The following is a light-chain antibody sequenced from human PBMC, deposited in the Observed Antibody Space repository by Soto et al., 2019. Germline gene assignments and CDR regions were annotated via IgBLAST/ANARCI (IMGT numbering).Light chain of an antibody. CDR3: QQYGSPPFT. CDR2: DAS. J-gene: IGKJ3*01. CDR1: QSVASSH. Sequence: EIVLTQSPGTLSLSPGERATLSCRASQSVASSHLAWYRQKPGQTPRLLIYDASSRATGIPDRISGSGSGTDFTLTIRRMETEDFAAYSCQQYGSPPFTFGPGTKVDIK. V-gene: IGKV3-20*01.